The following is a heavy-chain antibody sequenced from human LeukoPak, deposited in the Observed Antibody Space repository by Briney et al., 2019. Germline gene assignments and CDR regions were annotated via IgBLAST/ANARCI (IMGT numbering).Heavy chain of an antibody. CDR2: IIPIFGIT. CDR3: ARGGEAFDI. J-gene: IGHJ3*02. CDR1: GGTFSSYA. Sequence: SVKVSCKASGGTFSSYAISWVRQAPGQGLEWMGRIIPIFGITNYAQKFQGRVTITADKSTGTAYMELSSLRSEDTAVYYCARGGEAFDIWGQGTMVTVSS. V-gene: IGHV1-69*04. D-gene: IGHD3-16*01.